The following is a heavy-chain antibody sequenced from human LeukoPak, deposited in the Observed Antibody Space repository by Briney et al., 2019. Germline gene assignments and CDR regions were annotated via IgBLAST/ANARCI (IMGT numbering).Heavy chain of an antibody. D-gene: IGHD6-13*01. Sequence: PSETLSLTCTVSGGSISSYYWSWIRQPPGKGLEWIGYIYYSGSTNYNPSLKSRVTIPVDTSKNQFSLKLSSVTAADTAVYYCARDSGQQLLNYWGQGTLVTVSS. CDR1: GGSISSYY. V-gene: IGHV4-59*01. CDR3: ARDSGQQLLNY. CDR2: IYYSGST. J-gene: IGHJ4*02.